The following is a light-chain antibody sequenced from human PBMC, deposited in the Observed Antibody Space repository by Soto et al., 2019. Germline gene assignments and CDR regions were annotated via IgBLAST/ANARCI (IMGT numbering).Light chain of an antibody. CDR3: QQYGSSPWT. CDR1: QSISDT. Sequence: EIVMTQSPATLSVSPGGRATLSCRASQSISDTLAWYQQKPGQAPRLLIYGTSSRATGIPDRFSGSGSGTDFTLTISRLEPEDFAVYYCQQYGSSPWTFGQGTKVDI. CDR2: GTS. J-gene: IGKJ1*01. V-gene: IGKV3-20*01.